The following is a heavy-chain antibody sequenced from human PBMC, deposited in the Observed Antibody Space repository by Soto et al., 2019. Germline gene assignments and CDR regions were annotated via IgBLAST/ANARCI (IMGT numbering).Heavy chain of an antibody. CDR1: GFTFSSYA. CDR2: ISSNGGST. CDR3: VKGRRDIVVVPANWFDH. V-gene: IGHV3-64D*06. Sequence: VSLRLSCSASGFTFSSYAMHWVRQAPGKGLEYVSAISSNGGSTYYADSVKGRFTISRDNSKNTLYLQMSSLRAEDTAVYYCVKGRRDIVVVPANWFDHSGHGTLVTV. J-gene: IGHJ5*02. D-gene: IGHD2-2*01.